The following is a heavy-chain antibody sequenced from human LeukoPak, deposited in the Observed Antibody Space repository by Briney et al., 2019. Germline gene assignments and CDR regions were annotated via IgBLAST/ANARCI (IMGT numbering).Heavy chain of an antibody. CDR2: ISGSGGST. Sequence: GGSLTLSCAASGFTFNSYAMIWLRPAPGKGLEWVSAISGSGGSTYYADSVKGRFTISRDNSKNTLYLQMNSLRAEDTAVYYCAKSSVVVSWGQGTLVTVSS. CDR3: AKSSVVVS. J-gene: IGHJ4*02. CDR1: GFTFNSYA. D-gene: IGHD3-22*01. V-gene: IGHV3-23*01.